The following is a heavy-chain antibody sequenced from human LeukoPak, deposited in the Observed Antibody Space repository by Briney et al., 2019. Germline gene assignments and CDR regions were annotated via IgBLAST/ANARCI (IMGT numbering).Heavy chain of an antibody. Sequence: PGGSLRLSCAASGFXFSSYGMHWVRQAPGKGLEWVAVISYDGSNKYYADSVKGRFTISRDNSKNTLYLQMNSLRAEDTAVYYCARGVVPDYWGQGTLVTVSS. J-gene: IGHJ4*02. CDR2: ISYDGSNK. D-gene: IGHD3-3*01. CDR1: GFXFSSYG. V-gene: IGHV3-30*03. CDR3: ARGVVPDY.